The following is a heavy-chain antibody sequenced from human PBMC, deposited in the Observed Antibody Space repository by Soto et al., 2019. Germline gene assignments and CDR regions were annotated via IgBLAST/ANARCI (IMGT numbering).Heavy chain of an antibody. CDR1: GFTFSSYS. V-gene: IGHV3-21*01. D-gene: IGHD4-4*01. CDR3: ARGEIDYSNYYYYYMDV. CDR2: ISSSSSYI. Sequence: GGSLRLSCAASGFTFSSYSMNWVRQAPGKGLEWVSSISSSSSYIYYADSVKGRFTISRDNAKNSLYLQMNSLRAEDTAVYYCARGEIDYSNYYYYYMDVWGKGTTVTVSS. J-gene: IGHJ6*03.